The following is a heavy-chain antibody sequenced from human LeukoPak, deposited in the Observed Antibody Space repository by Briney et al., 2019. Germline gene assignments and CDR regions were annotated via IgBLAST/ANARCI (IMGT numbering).Heavy chain of an antibody. Sequence: GGSLRLSCAASGFTFSSYSMNWVRQAPGKGLEWVSSISSSSSYIYYADSLKGRFTISRDNAKNSLYLQMNSLRAEDTAVYYCARVMRRGNYLDYWGQGTLVTVSS. CDR2: ISSSSSYI. V-gene: IGHV3-21*01. J-gene: IGHJ4*02. CDR1: GFTFSSYS. CDR3: ARVMRRGNYLDY. D-gene: IGHD2-8*01.